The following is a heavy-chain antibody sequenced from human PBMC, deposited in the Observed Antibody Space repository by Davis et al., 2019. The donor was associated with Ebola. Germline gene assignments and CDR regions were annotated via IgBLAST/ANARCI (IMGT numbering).Heavy chain of an antibody. CDR2: IFYSGST. D-gene: IGHD6-19*01. CDR1: GGSISSGDYY. J-gene: IGHJ4*02. Sequence: SETLSPTCTLPGGSISSGDYYWSWIRQSPGKGLEWIGYIFYSGSTYYNPSLKSRVTISVDTSKNQFSLKLSSVTAADTAVYYCARGSQWLGPDYWGQGTLVTVSS. V-gene: IGHV4-30-4*01. CDR3: ARGSQWLGPDY.